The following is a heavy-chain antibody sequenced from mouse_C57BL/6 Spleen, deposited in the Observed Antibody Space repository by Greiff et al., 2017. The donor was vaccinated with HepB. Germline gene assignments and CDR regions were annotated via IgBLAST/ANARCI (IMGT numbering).Heavy chain of an antibody. V-gene: IGHV5-4*01. Sequence: EVRGVESGGGLVKPGGSLKLSCAASGFTFSSYAMSWVRQTPEKRLEWVATISDGGSYTYYPANVKGRFTISRDNAKNNLYLQMSRLKSEDTAMYYCARDRSCYSRWYFDVWGTGTTVTVSS. CDR3: ARDRSCYSRWYFDV. J-gene: IGHJ1*03. D-gene: IGHD2-12*01. CDR2: ISDGGSYT. CDR1: GFTFSSYA.